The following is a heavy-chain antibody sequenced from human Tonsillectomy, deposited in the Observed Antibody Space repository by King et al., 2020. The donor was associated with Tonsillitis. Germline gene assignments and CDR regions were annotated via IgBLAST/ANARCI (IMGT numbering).Heavy chain of an antibody. J-gene: IGHJ3*01. Sequence: VTLKESGPALVKPTETLTLTCTFSGFSLNTIGMRVSWIRQPPGNALEWLARIVWVDDKFYNTSLKTRLPISKDTSKNQVVLTMTNMEPVETATYYCARDRVGFDVWGQGTMVTVSS. CDR3: ARDRVGFDV. V-gene: IGHV2-70*04. CDR1: GFSLNTIGMR. CDR2: IVWVDDK.